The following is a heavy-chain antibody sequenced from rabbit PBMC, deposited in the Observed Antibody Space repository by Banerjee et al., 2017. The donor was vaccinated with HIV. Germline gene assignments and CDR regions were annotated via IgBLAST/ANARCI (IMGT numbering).Heavy chain of an antibody. V-gene: IGHV1S43*01. CDR2: IYTNSGRT. J-gene: IGHJ4*01. CDR1: GFTFSSTYG. CDR3: ARGGGL. Sequence: QQQLEESGGGLVKPGGTLTLTCKASGFTFSSTYGICWVRQAPGKGLEWIGCIYTNSGRTWYASWVNGRFTISSHNAQNTLYLQLNSLTAADTATYFCARGGGLWGPGTLVTVS.